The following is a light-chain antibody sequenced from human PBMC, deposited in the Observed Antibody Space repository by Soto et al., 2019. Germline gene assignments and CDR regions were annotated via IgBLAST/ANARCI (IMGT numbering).Light chain of an antibody. CDR2: WAS. V-gene: IGKV4-1*01. Sequence: DIVMTQSPDSLAVSLGERATINCKSSQSVLYSSNNKNYLTWYQQKPGQPPKLLIYWASTRESGVPDRFSGSGSGTDFTLTISSRQAEDVAVYYCQQYYSTPWTF. CDR1: QSVLYSSNNKNY. CDR3: QQYYSTPWT. J-gene: IGKJ1*01.